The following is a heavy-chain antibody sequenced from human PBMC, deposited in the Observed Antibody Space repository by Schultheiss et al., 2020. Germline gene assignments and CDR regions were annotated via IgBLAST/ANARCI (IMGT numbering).Heavy chain of an antibody. CDR3: ARGSALSTGYNNCFDP. J-gene: IGHJ5*02. Sequence: SETLSLTCTVSGGSISSSSYYWGWIRQPPGKGLEWIGSIYHSGSTYYNPSLKSRVTISVDTSKNQFSLKLSSVTAADTAVYYCARGSALSTGYNNCFDPWGQGTLVTVSS. V-gene: IGHV4-39*07. CDR1: GGSISSSSYY. D-gene: IGHD5-24*01. CDR2: IYHSGST.